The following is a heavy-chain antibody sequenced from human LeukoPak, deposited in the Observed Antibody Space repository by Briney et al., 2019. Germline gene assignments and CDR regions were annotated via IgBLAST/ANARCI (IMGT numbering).Heavy chain of an antibody. D-gene: IGHD6-13*01. CDR2: ISGYNGDT. V-gene: IGHV1-18*01. CDR1: GYNFKTHA. CDR3: ARHMVTAAAVLYAFDI. Sequence: ASVKVSCQTSGYNFKTHAVSWVRQVPGQGLEWMGWISGYNGDTAFAQKFQGRVTITADKSTSTAYMELSSLRSEDTAVYYCARHMVTAAAVLYAFDIWGQGTMVTVSS. J-gene: IGHJ3*02.